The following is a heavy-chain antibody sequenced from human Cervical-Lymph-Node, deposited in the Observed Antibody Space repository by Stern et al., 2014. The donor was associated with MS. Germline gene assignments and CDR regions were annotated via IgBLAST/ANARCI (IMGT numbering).Heavy chain of an antibody. CDR3: AKNKGVSSIWSRNF. V-gene: IGHV3-23*04. CDR1: GFTFAGYA. CDR2: ISGGGDST. Sequence: EMQLVESGGGLVQPGGSLRLSCAASGFTFAGYAMSWVRQAPGKGLEWVSAISGGGDSTYYADSVKGRFTIFRDNSKNTLYLQMNSLRVEDTAVYYCAKNKGVSSIWSRNFWGQGTLVTVSS. J-gene: IGHJ4*02. D-gene: IGHD6-13*01.